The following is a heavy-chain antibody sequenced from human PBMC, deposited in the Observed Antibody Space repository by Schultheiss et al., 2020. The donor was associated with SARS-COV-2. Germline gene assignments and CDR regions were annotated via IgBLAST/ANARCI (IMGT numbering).Heavy chain of an antibody. Sequence: SETLSLTCAVSGGSFSGYYWTWIRQTPGKGLEWIGEINQSGGTYYNPSLKSRVTISVDMSNNQFSMRLRSVSAADTAVYFCARQIKVGSYYNSATLSFIWGRGALVTVSS. CDR1: GGSFSGYY. J-gene: IGHJ4*02. V-gene: IGHV4-34*01. CDR2: INQSGGT. D-gene: IGHD5-24*01. CDR3: ARQIKVGSYYNSATLSFI.